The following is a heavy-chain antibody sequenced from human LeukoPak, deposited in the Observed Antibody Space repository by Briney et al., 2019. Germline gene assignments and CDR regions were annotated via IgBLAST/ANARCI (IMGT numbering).Heavy chain of an antibody. Sequence: ASMNVSCKASGYTFTGYYMHWVRQAPGQGLEWMGWINPNSGGTNYAQKFQGRATMTRDTSISTAYMELNRLRSDDTAVYYCATNFDWLSYFDYWGQGTLVTVSS. V-gene: IGHV1-2*02. CDR3: ATNFDWLSYFDY. D-gene: IGHD3-9*01. CDR2: INPNSGGT. CDR1: GYTFTGYY. J-gene: IGHJ4*02.